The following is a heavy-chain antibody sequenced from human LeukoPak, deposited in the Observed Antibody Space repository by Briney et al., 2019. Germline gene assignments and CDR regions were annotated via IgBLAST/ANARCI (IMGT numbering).Heavy chain of an antibody. Sequence: GGSLRLSCAASGFTFSNAWMTWVRQAPGKGLEWVSAISGSGGSTYYADSVKGRFTISRDNSKNTLYLQMNSLRAEDTAVYYCAKDRDQWLAPFDYWGQGTLVTVSS. CDR1: GFTFSNAW. CDR3: AKDRDQWLAPFDY. D-gene: IGHD6-19*01. V-gene: IGHV3-23*01. CDR2: ISGSGGST. J-gene: IGHJ4*02.